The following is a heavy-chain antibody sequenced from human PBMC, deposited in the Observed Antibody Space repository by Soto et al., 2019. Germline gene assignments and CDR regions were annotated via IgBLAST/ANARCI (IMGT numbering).Heavy chain of an antibody. J-gene: IGHJ3*01. CDR2: IFHGGNT. V-gene: IGHV4-59*08. CDR3: ARARWYDAFDV. D-gene: IGHD2-15*01. CDR1: GDSIRSYY. Sequence: SETLSLTCTVSGDSIRSYYWSWIRKPPGKGLEWIGSIFHGGNTYYNPSLKSRVTISVDMSKNQFSLKLNSVTAADTAVYYCARARWYDAFDVWGQGTVVTVSS.